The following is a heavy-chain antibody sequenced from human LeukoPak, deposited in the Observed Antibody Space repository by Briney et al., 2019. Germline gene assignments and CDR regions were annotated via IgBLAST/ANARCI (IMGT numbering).Heavy chain of an antibody. CDR2: IKQDGSEK. V-gene: IGHV3-7*01. CDR1: GFTFSSYA. Sequence: PGGSLRLSCAASGFTFSSYAMHWVRQAPGKGLEWVANIKQDGSEKYYVDSVKGRFTISRDNAKNSLYLQMNSLRAEDTAVYYCAREGVVVAATLAYYYGMDVWGQGTTVTVSS. CDR3: AREGVVVAATLAYYYGMDV. D-gene: IGHD2-15*01. J-gene: IGHJ6*02.